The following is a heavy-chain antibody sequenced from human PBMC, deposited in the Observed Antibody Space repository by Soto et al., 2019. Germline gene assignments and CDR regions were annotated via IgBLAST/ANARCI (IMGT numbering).Heavy chain of an antibody. CDR1: GGFFSGYY. CDR2: INHSGST. V-gene: IGHV4-34*01. CDR3: ARPRIAVADFEYYNSYGMDV. J-gene: IGHJ6*02. D-gene: IGHD6-19*01. Sequence: PEKLCLTKAVYGGFFSGYYWSWIRQLPGQGMEWVGEINHSGSTNYNPSLKSRVTISVDTSKNQFSLKLISVTAADTAVYYCARPRIAVADFEYYNSYGMDVLGQCNSVT.